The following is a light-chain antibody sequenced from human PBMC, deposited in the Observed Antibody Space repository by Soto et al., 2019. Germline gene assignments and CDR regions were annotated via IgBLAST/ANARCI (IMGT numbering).Light chain of an antibody. CDR2: AAS. V-gene: IGKV1-27*01. Sequence: DIQMTQSPSSLSASVGDRVTITCRASQGISKYLAWHQQKPGKVPKLLIYAASTLQSGVPSRFSGSGSGTDFTLTISSLQPEDVATYYCQKYNSAPWTFGQGTKVEIK. J-gene: IGKJ1*01. CDR3: QKYNSAPWT. CDR1: QGISKY.